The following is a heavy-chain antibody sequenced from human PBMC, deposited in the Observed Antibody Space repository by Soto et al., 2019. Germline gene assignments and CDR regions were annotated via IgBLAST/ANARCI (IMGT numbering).Heavy chain of an antibody. CDR3: ARSGGNVIVPGAIYGMDV. V-gene: IGHV1-18*01. Sequence: QVQLVQSGAEVKKPGASVKVSCKASGYTFTSYGITWVRQAPGQGLEWMGWISAYNGDTNYAQKLQGRVTVTTDTSTSTAYMEVRSLRSDDTAVYYCARSGGNVIVPGAIYGMDVCGQGTTVTVSS. CDR1: GYTFTSYG. CDR2: ISAYNGDT. J-gene: IGHJ6*02. D-gene: IGHD2-2*01.